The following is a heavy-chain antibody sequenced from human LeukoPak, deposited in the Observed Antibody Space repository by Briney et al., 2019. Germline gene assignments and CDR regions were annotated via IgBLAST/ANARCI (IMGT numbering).Heavy chain of an antibody. CDR2: IIPIFGTA. CDR3: ARRGYTYGWGWFDP. D-gene: IGHD5-18*01. Sequence: GASVEVSCKASGGTFSSYAISRVRQAPGQGLEWMGGIIPIFGTANYAQKFQGRVTITADESTSTAYMELSSLRSEDTAVYYCARRGYTYGWGWFDPWGQGTLVTVSS. CDR1: GGTFSSYA. J-gene: IGHJ5*02. V-gene: IGHV1-69*13.